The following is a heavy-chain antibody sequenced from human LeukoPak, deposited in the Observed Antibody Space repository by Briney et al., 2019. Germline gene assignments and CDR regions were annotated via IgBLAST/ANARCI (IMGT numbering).Heavy chain of an antibody. D-gene: IGHD4-17*01. CDR1: GDSFSSVTDY. Sequence: SETLSLTCTVSGDSFSSVTDYWAWIRQPPGKGLEWIASGDYSGGTYYNPSLESRVAISADMSKNQFSLKLSSVTAADTAVYYCARDAPRNGRCFDYWGQGTLVTVSS. CDR2: GDYSGGT. CDR3: ARDAPRNGRCFDY. V-gene: IGHV4-39*07. J-gene: IGHJ4*02.